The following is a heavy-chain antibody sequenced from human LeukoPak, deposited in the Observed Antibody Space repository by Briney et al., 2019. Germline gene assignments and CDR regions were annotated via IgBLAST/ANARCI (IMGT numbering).Heavy chain of an antibody. CDR1: GYTFTGYY. V-gene: IGHV1-46*01. Sequence: ASVRVSCKASGYTFTGYYMHWVRQAPGQGLEWMGIINPSGGSTNYAQKFQGRVTITADKSTSTAYMELSSLRSEDTAVYYCARVSDGYYDSSGYNFDYWGQGTLVTVSS. CDR2: INPSGGST. J-gene: IGHJ4*02. CDR3: ARVSDGYYDSSGYNFDY. D-gene: IGHD3-22*01.